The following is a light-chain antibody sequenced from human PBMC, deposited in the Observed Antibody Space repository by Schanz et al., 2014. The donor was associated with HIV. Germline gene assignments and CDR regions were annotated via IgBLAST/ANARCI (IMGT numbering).Light chain of an antibody. CDR2: SNN. J-gene: IGLJ1*01. CDR3: LSYDRSLSGPYV. CDR1: SSSTGDNY. Sequence: QSVLTQPPSVSAAPGQKVTISCSGSSSSTGDNYVSWYQHLPGAAPKLLIFSNNRRPSGVPDRFSGSKSGTSASLAISGLQSEDEADYYCLSYDRSLSGPYVFGTGTKLTVL. V-gene: IGLV1-40*01.